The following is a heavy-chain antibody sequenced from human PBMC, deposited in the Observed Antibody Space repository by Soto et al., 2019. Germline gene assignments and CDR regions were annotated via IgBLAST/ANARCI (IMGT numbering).Heavy chain of an antibody. CDR3: AKNGLDNSPSAIDS. Sequence: GSRRLSCAASGFTFISYSMNWVRQAPGKQLDWFSVITGRGRDTYYADSVKGRFTIYRDNSKNMVFLQMNSLRAEDTALYYCAKNGLDNSPSAIDSWGPGTLVTVSS. J-gene: IGHJ4*02. CDR2: ITGRGRDT. D-gene: IGHD2-8*01. CDR1: GFTFISYS. V-gene: IGHV3-23*01.